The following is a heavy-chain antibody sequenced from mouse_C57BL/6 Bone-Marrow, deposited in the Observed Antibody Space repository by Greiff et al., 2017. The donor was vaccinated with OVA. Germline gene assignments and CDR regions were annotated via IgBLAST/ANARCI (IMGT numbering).Heavy chain of an antibody. J-gene: IGHJ3*01. V-gene: IGHV14-4*01. CDR2: IDPENGDT. CDR3: TIFPPFAY. CDR1: GFNIKDDY. Sequence: EVMLVESGAELVRPGASVKLSCTASGFNIKDDYMHWVKQRPEQGLEWIGWIDPENGDTEYASKFQGKATITADTSSNTAYLQLSSLTSEDTAVYYCTIFPPFAYWGQGTLVTVSA.